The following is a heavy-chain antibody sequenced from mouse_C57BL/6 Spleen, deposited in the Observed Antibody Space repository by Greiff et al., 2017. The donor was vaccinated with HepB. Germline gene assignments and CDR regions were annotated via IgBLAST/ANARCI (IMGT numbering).Heavy chain of an antibody. CDR3: AMVYGRSYCYFDV. J-gene: IGHJ1*03. D-gene: IGHD1-1*01. CDR2: IYPGDGDT. CDR1: GYAFSSSW. V-gene: IGHV1-82*01. Sequence: VQLQQSVPELVKPGASVKISCKASGYAFSSSWMNWVKQRPGKGLEWIGRIYPGDGDTNYNGKFKGKATLTADKSSSTAYMRLSSLTSDDSAVYYCAMVYGRSYCYFDVWGTGTTVTVSS.